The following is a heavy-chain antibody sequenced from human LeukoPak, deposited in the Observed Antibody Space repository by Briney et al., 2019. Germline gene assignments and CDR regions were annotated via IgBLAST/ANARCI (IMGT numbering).Heavy chain of an antibody. D-gene: IGHD1-26*01. J-gene: IGHJ4*02. Sequence: ASVKVSCKASGYTFTDYYIHWVRQAPGQGLEWMGWINPNSGGTNYAQKFQGRVTMTRDTSICTAYMELSRLRSDDTAMYYCARTRAKVGTPMFDSWGQGTLVTVSS. V-gene: IGHV1-2*02. CDR3: ARTRAKVGTPMFDS. CDR2: INPNSGGT. CDR1: GYTFTDYY.